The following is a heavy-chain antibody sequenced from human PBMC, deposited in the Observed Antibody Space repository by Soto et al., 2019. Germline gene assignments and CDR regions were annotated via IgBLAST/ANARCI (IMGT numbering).Heavy chain of an antibody. D-gene: IGHD1-20*01. Sequence: SETLSLTCAVSGASISGSYYYWAWLRQSPGKGPEWIGSVFCTGFTSYNPSLESRVSVSVDTSKSQFSLKLSAVTAADTAVYYCATSQKGYNWNYFDHWGQGALVTVSS. J-gene: IGHJ4*02. V-gene: IGHV4-39*01. CDR1: GASISGSYYY. CDR3: ATSQKGYNWNYFDH. CDR2: VFCTGFT.